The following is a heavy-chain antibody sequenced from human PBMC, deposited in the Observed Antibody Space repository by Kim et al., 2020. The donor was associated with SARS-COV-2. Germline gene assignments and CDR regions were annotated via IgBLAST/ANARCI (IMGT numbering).Heavy chain of an antibody. J-gene: IGHJ6*02. Sequence: DSVKGRFPNSRDNAKNTLYHQMNSLRAEDTAVFYCAKGNLLYYYGPGFDVWGHGTTVTVSS. V-gene: IGHV3-30*02. CDR3: AKGNLLYYYGPGFDV. D-gene: IGHD3-10*01.